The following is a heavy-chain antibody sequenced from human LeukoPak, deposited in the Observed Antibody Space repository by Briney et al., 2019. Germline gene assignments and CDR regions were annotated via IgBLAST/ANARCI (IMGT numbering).Heavy chain of an antibody. CDR3: ARGNLYDSSGGYSYSNWIDT. Sequence: ASVKVSCKASGYTFTNYYMHWVRQAPGQGLEWMGIINPFGGSTNYAQKFQGRVTMTRETSTSTVYMELSSLRSEDTAVYYCARGNLYDSSGGYSYSNWIDTWGQGTLVTVS. J-gene: IGHJ5*02. CDR2: INPFGGST. CDR1: GYTFTNYY. D-gene: IGHD3-22*01. V-gene: IGHV1-46*01.